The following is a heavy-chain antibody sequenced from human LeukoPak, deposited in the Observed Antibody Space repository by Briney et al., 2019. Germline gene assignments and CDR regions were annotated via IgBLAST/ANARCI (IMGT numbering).Heavy chain of an antibody. CDR1: GFTFSSYW. J-gene: IGHJ6*03. CDR3: ARGDYDFWSGYQKNYYYYMDL. Sequence: PGGSLRLSCAASGFTFSSYWMHWVRQAPGKGLVWVSRINSDGISTSYADSVKGGFTISRDNAKNTLYLQMNSLRDEDTDVYYCARGDYDFWSGYQKNYYYYMDLWGKGTTVTVSS. D-gene: IGHD3-3*01. V-gene: IGHV3-74*01. CDR2: INSDGIST.